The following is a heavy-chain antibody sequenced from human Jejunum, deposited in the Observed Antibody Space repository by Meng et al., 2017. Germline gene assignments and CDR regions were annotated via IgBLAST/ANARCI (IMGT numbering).Heavy chain of an antibody. CDR2: INPSSGQT. CDR1: GYTFPPYN. CDR3: ARETGRTGEFCDH. J-gene: IGHJ4*02. D-gene: IGHD1/OR15-1a*01. Sequence: ASVMVSCKASGYTFPPYNKDWLRQAPAQGLEGMGRINPSSGQTKFAQKFQGRVTLTTDTSITTAYMELNRLTSDDMAVYFCARETGRTGEFCDHWGQGTLVTFSS. V-gene: IGHV1-2*06.